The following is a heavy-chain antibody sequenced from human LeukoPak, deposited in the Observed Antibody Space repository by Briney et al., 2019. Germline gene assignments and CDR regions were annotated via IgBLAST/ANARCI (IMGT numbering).Heavy chain of an antibody. CDR1: GFTFSSYS. Sequence: PGGSLRLSCAASGFTFSSYSMNWVRQAPGKGLEWVSSISSSSSYIYYADSVKGRFTISRDNAKNSLYLQMNSLRAEDTAVYYCARGGGSGNYFDYWGQGTLVTVSS. CDR2: ISSSSSYI. V-gene: IGHV3-21*01. CDR3: ARGGGSGNYFDY. D-gene: IGHD3-10*01. J-gene: IGHJ4*02.